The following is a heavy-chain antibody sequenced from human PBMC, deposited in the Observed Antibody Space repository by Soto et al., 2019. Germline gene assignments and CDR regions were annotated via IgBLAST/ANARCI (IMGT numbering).Heavy chain of an antibody. J-gene: IGHJ4*02. CDR1: GGTFSSYA. CDR2: IIPIFGTA. CDR3: ASDYSNYPAPLDY. Sequence: ASVKVSCKASGGTFSSYAISWVRQAPGQGLEWMGGIIPIFGTANYAQKFQGRVTITADESTSTAYMELSSLRSEDTAVYYCASDYSNYPAPLDYWGQGTLVTVSS. V-gene: IGHV1-69*13. D-gene: IGHD4-4*01.